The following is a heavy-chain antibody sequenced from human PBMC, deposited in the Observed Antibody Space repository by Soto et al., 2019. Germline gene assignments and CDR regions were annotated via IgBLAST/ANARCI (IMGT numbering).Heavy chain of an antibody. CDR1: GYTFTSYA. J-gene: IGHJ5*02. D-gene: IGHD3-16*01. V-gene: IGHV1-3*01. Sequence: QVQLVQSGAEVKKPGASVKVSCKASGYTFTSYAMHWVRQAPGQRLEWMGWINAGNGNTKYSQKFQGRVTITRDTSASTAYRELSSLRSEDTAVYYCASGYGGPIGWFDPWGQGTLVTVSS. CDR2: INAGNGNT. CDR3: ASGYGGPIGWFDP.